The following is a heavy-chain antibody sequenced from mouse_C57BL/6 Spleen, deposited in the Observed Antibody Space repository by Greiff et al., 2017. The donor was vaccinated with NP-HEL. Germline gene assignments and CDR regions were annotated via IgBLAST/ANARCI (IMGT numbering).Heavy chain of an antibody. CDR1: GFTFSSYA. CDR2: ISDGGSYT. CDR3: ARGGRYFDY. J-gene: IGHJ2*01. V-gene: IGHV5-4*01. Sequence: EVQGVESGGGLMKPGGSLKLSCAASGFTFSSYAMSWVRQTPEKRLEWVATISDGGSYTYYPDNVKGRFTISRDNAKNNLYLQMSHLKSEDTAMYYCARGGRYFDYWGQGTTLTVSS.